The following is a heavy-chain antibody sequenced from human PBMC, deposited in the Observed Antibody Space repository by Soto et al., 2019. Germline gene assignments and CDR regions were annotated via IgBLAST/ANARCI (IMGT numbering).Heavy chain of an antibody. V-gene: IGHV1-3*01. CDR2: INAGNGNT. Sequence: ASVKVSCKASGYTFTSYAMHWVRQAPGQRLEWMGWINAGNGNTKYLQKFQGRVTITRDTSASTAYMELSSLRSEDTAVYYCARARGVVPAAISYWFDPWGQGTLVTVPQ. D-gene: IGHD2-2*02. CDR1: GYTFTSYA. CDR3: ARARGVVPAAISYWFDP. J-gene: IGHJ5*02.